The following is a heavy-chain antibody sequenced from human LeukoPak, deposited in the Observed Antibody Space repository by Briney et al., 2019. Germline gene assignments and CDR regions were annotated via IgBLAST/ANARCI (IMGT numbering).Heavy chain of an antibody. CDR2: IYYSGST. CDR3: AVVVPAAMIDY. J-gene: IGHJ4*02. Sequence: PSETLSLTCTVSGGSISSYYWSWIRQPPGKGLEWIGYIYYSGSTNYNPSLKSRVTISVDTSKNQFSLKLSSVTAADTAVYYCAVVVPAAMIDYWGQGTLVTVSS. CDR1: GGSISSYY. D-gene: IGHD2-2*01. V-gene: IGHV4-59*08.